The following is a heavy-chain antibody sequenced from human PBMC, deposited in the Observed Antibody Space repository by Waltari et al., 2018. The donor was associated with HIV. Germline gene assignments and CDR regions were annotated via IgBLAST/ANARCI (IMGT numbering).Heavy chain of an antibody. CDR3: ARGLRYYYDSSGYHPVDY. Sequence: QVQLVQSGAEVRKPGASVKVACKASGYTLTGYDIHWVRRARGDGLEWMGWINPNSGGTNYAQKLQGRVTMTRDTSISTAYMELSRLRSDDTAVYYCARGLRYYYDSSGYHPVDYWGQGTLVTVSS. D-gene: IGHD3-22*01. J-gene: IGHJ4*02. CDR2: INPNSGGT. V-gene: IGHV1-2*02. CDR1: GYTLTGYD.